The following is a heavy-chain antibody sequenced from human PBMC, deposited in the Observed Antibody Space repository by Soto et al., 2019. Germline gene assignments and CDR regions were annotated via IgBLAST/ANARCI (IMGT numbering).Heavy chain of an antibody. CDR3: ARDCIAVAGTTYYYYGMDV. CDR2: IITIFGTA. J-gene: IGHJ6*02. V-gene: IGHV1-69*13. D-gene: IGHD6-19*01. Sequence: ASVKVSCKASGGTFSSYAISWVRQAPGQGLERMGEIITIFGTANYAQKFQGRVTITADESSSTAYMELSSLRSEDTAVYYCARDCIAVAGTTYYYYGMDVWGQGTTVTVSS. CDR1: GGTFSSYA.